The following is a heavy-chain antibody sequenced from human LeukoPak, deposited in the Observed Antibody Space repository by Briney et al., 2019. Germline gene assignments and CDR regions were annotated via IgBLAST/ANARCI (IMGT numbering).Heavy chain of an antibody. CDR3: ARGWGYFDS. J-gene: IGHJ4*02. D-gene: IGHD7-27*01. CDR1: GGPFSNYY. V-gene: IGHV4-59*08. CDR2: IHYTGST. Sequence: PSETLSLTCAVYGGPFSNYYWSWIRQPPGKGLEWIGYIHYTGSTNYNPSLKSRVTISVDTSKNQFSLKLSSVTAADTAVYYCARGWGYFDSWGQGTLVTVSS.